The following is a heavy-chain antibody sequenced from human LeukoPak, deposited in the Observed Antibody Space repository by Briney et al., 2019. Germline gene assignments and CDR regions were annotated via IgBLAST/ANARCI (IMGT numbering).Heavy chain of an antibody. CDR2: IYYSGST. CDR1: GGSISSYY. J-gene: IGHJ6*02. V-gene: IGHV4-59*01. Sequence: PSETLSLTCTVSGGSISSYYWSWIRQPPGKGLEWIGYIYYSGSTNYNPSLKSRVTISVDTSKNQFSLKLSSVTAADTAVYYCAGEGYGSGDLRYYYGMDVWGQGTTVTVSS. CDR3: AGEGYGSGDLRYYYGMDV. D-gene: IGHD3-10*01.